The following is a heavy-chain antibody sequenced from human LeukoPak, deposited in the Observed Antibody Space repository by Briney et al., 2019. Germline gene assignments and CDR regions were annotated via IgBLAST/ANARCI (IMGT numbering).Heavy chain of an antibody. CDR3: ARGTVTAPDY. Sequence: GSLRLSCAASGFSFSSNYMTWVRQAPGKGLEWVSIIYSDYSGGSTYYADSVKGRFTISRDNSKNMLYLQMNSLRAEDTAVYSCARGTVTAPDYWGQGTLVTVSS. J-gene: IGHJ4*02. D-gene: IGHD4-17*01. CDR2: IYSDYSGGST. V-gene: IGHV3-53*01. CDR1: GFSFSSNY.